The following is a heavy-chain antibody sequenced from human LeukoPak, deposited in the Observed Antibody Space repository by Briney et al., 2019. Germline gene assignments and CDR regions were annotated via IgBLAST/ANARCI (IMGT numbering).Heavy chain of an antibody. J-gene: IGHJ4*02. CDR3: ATDGLFNLGFEH. CDR2: FDPEDGET. V-gene: IGHV1-24*01. D-gene: IGHD1-1*01. CDR1: GYTLTELS. Sequence: GASVKVSCKVSGYTLTELSMHWVRQAPGKGREWMGGFDPEDGETIYAQKFQGRVTMTEDTSTDTAYMELSSLRSEDTAVYYCATDGLFNLGFEHWGQGTLVTVSS.